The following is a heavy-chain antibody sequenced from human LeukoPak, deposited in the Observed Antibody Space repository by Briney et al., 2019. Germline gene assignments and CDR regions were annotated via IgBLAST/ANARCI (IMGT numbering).Heavy chain of an antibody. J-gene: IGHJ5*02. Sequence: SETLSLTCTVSGGSISSYYWSWIRRPAGKGLEWIGRIYTSGSTNYNPSLKSRVTMSVDTSKNQFSLKLSSVTAADTAVYYCAAEDIVVVPAARGWFDPWGQGTLVTVSS. CDR2: IYTSGST. D-gene: IGHD2-2*01. V-gene: IGHV4-4*07. CDR1: GGSISSYY. CDR3: AAEDIVVVPAARGWFDP.